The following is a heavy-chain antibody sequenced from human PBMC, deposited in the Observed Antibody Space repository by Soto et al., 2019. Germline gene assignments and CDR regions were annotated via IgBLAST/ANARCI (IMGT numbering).Heavy chain of an antibody. CDR2: IIPIFGTA. Sequence: SVKVSWKASGGTFSSYAISWVRQAPGRGLEWMGGIIPIFGTANYAQKFQGRVTITADESTSTAYMELSSLRSEDAAVYYCASEKRDCSSTSCSDAFDIWGQGTMVTVSS. CDR3: ASEKRDCSSTSCSDAFDI. D-gene: IGHD2-2*01. CDR1: GGTFSSYA. V-gene: IGHV1-69*13. J-gene: IGHJ3*02.